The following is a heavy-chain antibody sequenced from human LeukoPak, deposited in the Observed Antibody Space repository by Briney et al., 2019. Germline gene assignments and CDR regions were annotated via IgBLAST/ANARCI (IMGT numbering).Heavy chain of an antibody. Sequence: GGSLRLSCAASGFTFSSYWMSWVRQAPGKGLEWVANIKQDGSEKYYVDSVKGRFTTSRDNAKNSLYLQMNSLRAEDTAVYYCASMTYYYDSSGKRPGYFDYWGQGTLVTVSS. D-gene: IGHD3-22*01. CDR3: ASMTYYYDSSGKRPGYFDY. CDR1: GFTFSSYW. CDR2: IKQDGSEK. V-gene: IGHV3-7*01. J-gene: IGHJ4*02.